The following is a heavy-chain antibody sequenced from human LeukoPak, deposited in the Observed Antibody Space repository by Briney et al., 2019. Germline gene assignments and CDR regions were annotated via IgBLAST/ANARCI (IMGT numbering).Heavy chain of an antibody. CDR1: GFTFSSYG. CDR2: IWYDGGNK. J-gene: IGHJ4*02. Sequence: GGSLRLSCAASGFTFSSYGMHWVRQAPGKGLEWVAVIWYDGGNKYYADSVKGRFTISRDNSKNTLYLQMNSLRAEDTAVYYCARESGYSYGHPELVYWGQGTLVTVSS. CDR3: ARESGYSYGHPELVY. V-gene: IGHV3-33*01. D-gene: IGHD5-18*01.